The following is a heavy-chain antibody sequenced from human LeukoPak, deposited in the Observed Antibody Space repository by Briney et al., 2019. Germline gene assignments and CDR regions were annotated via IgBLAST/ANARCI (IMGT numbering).Heavy chain of an antibody. D-gene: IGHD3-10*01. CDR2: ISSSGDIR. V-gene: IGHV3-48*03. CDR1: GFTFSGYE. CDR3: AKEPFASGPFDY. Sequence: GGSLRLSCTASGFTFSGYEMNWVRRAPGKGLEWVSYISSSGDIRSYADSVKGRFTISRDNAKNSLYLQMSTLRAEDTGVYYCAKEPFASGPFDYWGQGTLVTVSS. J-gene: IGHJ4*02.